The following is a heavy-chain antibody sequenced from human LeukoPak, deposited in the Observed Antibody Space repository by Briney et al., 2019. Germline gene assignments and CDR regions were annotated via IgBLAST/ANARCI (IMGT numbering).Heavy chain of an antibody. D-gene: IGHD3-22*01. CDR1: GYTFTSYD. CDR2: MNPNSGNT. V-gene: IGHV1-8*01. Sequence: ASVKVSCKASGYTFTSYDINWVRQATGQGLEWMGWMNPNSGNTGYAQKFQGRVTMTRNTSISTAYMELSSLRSEDTAVYYCASSWYDSSGYQLDYMDVWGKGTTVTVSS. J-gene: IGHJ6*03. CDR3: ASSWYDSSGYQLDYMDV.